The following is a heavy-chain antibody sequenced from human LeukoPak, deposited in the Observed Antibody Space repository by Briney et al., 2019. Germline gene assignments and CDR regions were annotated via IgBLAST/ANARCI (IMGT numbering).Heavy chain of an antibody. J-gene: IGHJ1*01. V-gene: IGHV4-39*01. CDR1: PASARLPNY. CDR3: ARHEQWLIRFNH. Sequence: AETLSHTCRAPPASARLPNYCQWLRQPPRKGLEWIGSIYYSGNTFYNPSLKSRVTISVDTSKNQFSLKLRSVTAADTAVYYCARHEQWLIRFNHWGQGTLVTVSS. CDR2: IYYSGNT. D-gene: IGHD1/OR15-1a*01.